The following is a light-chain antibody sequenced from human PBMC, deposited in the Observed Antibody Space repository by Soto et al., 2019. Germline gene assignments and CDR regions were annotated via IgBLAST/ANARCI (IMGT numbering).Light chain of an antibody. J-gene: IGLJ2*01. V-gene: IGLV1-51*01. CDR3: GSWDSLLSAV. CDR1: SSNIGNNY. CDR2: DNN. Sequence: QSVLTQPPSVSAAPGQKVTISCSGSSSNIGNNYVSWYQQLPGTAPKLLIYDNNQRPSGIPDRFSGSKSGTSATLGITGLQTGDEADYYCGSWDSLLSAVFGGGTKLTVL.